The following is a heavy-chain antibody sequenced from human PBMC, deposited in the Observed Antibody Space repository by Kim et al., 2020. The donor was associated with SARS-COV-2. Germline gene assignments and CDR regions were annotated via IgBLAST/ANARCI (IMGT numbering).Heavy chain of an antibody. Sequence: SETLSLTCAVYGGSFSGYYWSWIRQPPGKGLEWIGEINHSGSTNYNPSLKSRVTISVDTSKNQFSLKLSSVTAADTAVYYCARGGVVVAATRAYNWFDP. V-gene: IGHV4-34*01. CDR3: ARGGVVVAATRAYNWFDP. J-gene: IGHJ5*02. CDR2: INHSGST. D-gene: IGHD2-15*01. CDR1: GGSFSGYY.